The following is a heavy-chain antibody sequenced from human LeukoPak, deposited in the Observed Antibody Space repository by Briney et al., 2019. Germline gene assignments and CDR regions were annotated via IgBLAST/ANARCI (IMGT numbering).Heavy chain of an antibody. CDR2: IKEDGSEK. Sequence: GGSLRLSCAASGFTFSAHWMSWVRQAPGKGLEWVANIKEDGSEKYYVDSVKGRFTISRDIAKNSLYLQMNSLRAEDTAVYYCARGIGSSGWYPFDYWGQGTLVTVSS. CDR1: GFTFSAHW. J-gene: IGHJ4*02. CDR3: ARGIGSSGWYPFDY. V-gene: IGHV3-7*01. D-gene: IGHD6-19*01.